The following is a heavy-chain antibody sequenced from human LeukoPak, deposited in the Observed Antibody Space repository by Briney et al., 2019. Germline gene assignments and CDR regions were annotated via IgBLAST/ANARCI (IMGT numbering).Heavy chain of an antibody. CDR3: TTRPGY. V-gene: IGHV3-15*07. Sequence: PGGSLRLSCAASGFTFSNAWMNWVRQAPGKGLEWVGRIKSKTDGRTTDYAAPVKGRFTISRDDSKNTLYLQMNSLKTEDTAVYYCTTRPGYWGQGTLVTVSS. J-gene: IGHJ4*02. D-gene: IGHD3-10*01. CDR1: GFTFSNAW. CDR2: IKSKTDGRTT.